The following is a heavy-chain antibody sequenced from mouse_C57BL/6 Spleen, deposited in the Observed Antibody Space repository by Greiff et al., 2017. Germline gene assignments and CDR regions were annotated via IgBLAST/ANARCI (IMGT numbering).Heavy chain of an antibody. CDR3: ANYYGSSWYFDV. CDR1: GYTFTSYW. CDR2: IHPNSGST. D-gene: IGHD1-1*01. Sequence: QVQLQQPGAELVKPGASVKLSCKASGYTFTSYWMHWVKQRPGQGLEWIGMIHPNSGSTNYNEKFKSKATLTVDKSSSTAYMQLSSLTSEDSAVYYCANYYGSSWYFDVGGTGTTVTVSS. J-gene: IGHJ1*03. V-gene: IGHV1-64*01.